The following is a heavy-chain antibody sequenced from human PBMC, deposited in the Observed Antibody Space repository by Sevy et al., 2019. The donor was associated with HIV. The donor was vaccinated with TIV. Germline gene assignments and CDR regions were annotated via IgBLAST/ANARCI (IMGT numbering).Heavy chain of an antibody. J-gene: IGHJ4*02. V-gene: IGHV3-23*01. CDR3: VRAIAADGSF. CDR1: GFSFSTYA. D-gene: IGHD6-13*01. Sequence: GGSLRLSCAASGFSFSTYAMTWVRQAPGKGLEWVSGISGSGTSTYYTDSVKGRFTISRDNSKNTVYLQMNNLRAEDTALYYCVRAIAADGSFWGQGTLVTVSS. CDR2: ISGSGTST.